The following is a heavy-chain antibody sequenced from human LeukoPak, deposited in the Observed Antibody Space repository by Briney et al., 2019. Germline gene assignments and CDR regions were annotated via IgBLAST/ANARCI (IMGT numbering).Heavy chain of an antibody. CDR2: ISSSSSYT. Sequence: GGSLRLSCAASGFTFSDYYMSWVRQAPGKGLEWVSYISSSSSYTHYADSVMGRFTISRDNAKNSLYLQMNSLRAEDSAVYYCARDPDLRRGYDGEGYWGQGTLVTVSS. D-gene: IGHD5-12*01. CDR3: ARDPDLRRGYDGEGY. CDR1: GFTFSDYY. J-gene: IGHJ4*02. V-gene: IGHV3-11*05.